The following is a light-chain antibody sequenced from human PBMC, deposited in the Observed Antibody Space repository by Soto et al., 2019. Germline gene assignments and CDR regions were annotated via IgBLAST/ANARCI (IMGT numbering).Light chain of an antibody. CDR1: QSVSSSY. J-gene: IGKJ1*01. Sequence: EIVLTQSPGTLSLSPGERATLSCRASQSVSSSYLAWYQQKPGQAPRLHIYGASSRATGIPDRFSGSGSGTDFTLTISRLEPEDFAVYYCQQYRAFGQGTKVDIK. CDR2: GAS. CDR3: QQYRA. V-gene: IGKV3-20*01.